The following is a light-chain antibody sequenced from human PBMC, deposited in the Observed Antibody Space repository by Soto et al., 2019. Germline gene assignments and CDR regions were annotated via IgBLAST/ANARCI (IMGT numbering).Light chain of an antibody. CDR2: RNN. CDR1: SSNIEGNT. CDR3: AAWDDRLHDYV. J-gene: IGLJ1*01. Sequence: QSVLTQRPSASGTPGQRVTISCSGSSSNIEGNTVNWYQQFPGTAPRLLIYRNNQRPSGVPDRFSGSKSGTSASLAISGLQSGDEADYYCAAWDDRLHDYVFATGTKVTVL. V-gene: IGLV1-44*01.